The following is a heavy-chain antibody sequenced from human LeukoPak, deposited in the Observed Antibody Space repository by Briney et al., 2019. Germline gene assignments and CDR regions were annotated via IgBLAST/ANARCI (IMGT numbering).Heavy chain of an antibody. J-gene: IGHJ3*02. Sequence: GASVKVSCKASGYTFTSYGISWVRQAPGQGLEWMGRIIPILGIANYAQKFQGRVTITADKSTSTAYMELSSLRSEDTAVYYCARAYCSSTSCYSAFDIWGQGTMVTVSS. CDR2: IIPILGIA. V-gene: IGHV1-69*04. D-gene: IGHD2-2*02. CDR3: ARAYCSSTSCYSAFDI. CDR1: GYTFTSYG.